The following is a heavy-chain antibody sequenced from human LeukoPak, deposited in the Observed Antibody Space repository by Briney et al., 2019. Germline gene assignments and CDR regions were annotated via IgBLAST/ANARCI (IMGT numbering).Heavy chain of an antibody. CDR1: GFTFSSYG. J-gene: IGHJ4*02. CDR3: AKDYRYSSSSGDY. CDR2: IRYDGSNK. V-gene: IGHV3-30*02. Sequence: GGSLRLSCAASGFTFSSYGMHWVRQAPGKGLEWVAFIRYDGSNKYYADSVKGRFTISRDNSKNTPYLQMNSLRAEDTAVYYCAKDYRYSSSSGDYWGQGTLVTVSS. D-gene: IGHD6-6*01.